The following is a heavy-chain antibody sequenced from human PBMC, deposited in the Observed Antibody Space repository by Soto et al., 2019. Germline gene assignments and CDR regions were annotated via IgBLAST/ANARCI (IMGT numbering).Heavy chain of an antibody. D-gene: IGHD4-17*01. Sequence: SETLSLTCNVSGGSISSYYWSWIRQPPGKGLEWIGYIYYSGSTNYNPSLKSRVTISVDTSKNQFSLKLSSVTAADTAVYYCARHAPNGGIDYWGRGTLVTVSS. CDR2: IYYSGST. CDR1: GGSISSYY. J-gene: IGHJ4*02. CDR3: ARHAPNGGIDY. V-gene: IGHV4-59*01.